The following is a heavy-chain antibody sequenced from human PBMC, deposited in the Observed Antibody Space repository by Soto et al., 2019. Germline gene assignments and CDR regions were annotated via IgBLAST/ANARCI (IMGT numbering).Heavy chain of an antibody. D-gene: IGHD6-25*01. Sequence: PGGSLRLSCAASGFTFSDAWMSWVRQTPGKGLQWVGRIKSKIAGGTTDYAAPVKGRFTISRDDSENTLYLEINSLKTEDTAVYYGTRGGGGASGGAFEIWAQGTMVTVSS. CDR1: GFTFSDAW. CDR2: IKSKIAGGTT. V-gene: IGHV3-15*01. J-gene: IGHJ3*02. CDR3: TRGGGGASGGAFEI.